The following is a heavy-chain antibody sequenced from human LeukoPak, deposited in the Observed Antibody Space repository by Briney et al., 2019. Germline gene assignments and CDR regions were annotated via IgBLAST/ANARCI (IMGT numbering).Heavy chain of an antibody. V-gene: IGHV3-23*01. J-gene: IGHJ4*02. CDR3: AKDCSGGSCYDY. CDR2: ISGSGVGT. CDR1: GFTFSSDA. D-gene: IGHD2-15*01. Sequence: GGSLRLSCAASGFTFSSDAMSWVRQAPGKGLEWVSAISGSGVGTYYADSVKGRFTISRDNSKNTLYLQMNSLRAEDTAVYYCAKDCSGGSCYDYWGQGTLVTVSS.